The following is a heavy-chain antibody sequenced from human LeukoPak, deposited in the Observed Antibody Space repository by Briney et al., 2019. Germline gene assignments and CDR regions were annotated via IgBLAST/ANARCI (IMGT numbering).Heavy chain of an antibody. Sequence: PSETLSLTCAVYGGSFSGYYWSWIRQPPGKGLEWIGEINHSGSPNYNPSLKSRVTISVDTSKNQFSLKLSSVTAAVTAVYYCARRLSYYYDSSGYYVFDFWGQGTLVTVSS. D-gene: IGHD3-22*01. J-gene: IGHJ4*02. CDR1: GGSFSGYY. CDR2: INHSGSP. V-gene: IGHV4-34*01. CDR3: ARRLSYYYDSSGYYVFDF.